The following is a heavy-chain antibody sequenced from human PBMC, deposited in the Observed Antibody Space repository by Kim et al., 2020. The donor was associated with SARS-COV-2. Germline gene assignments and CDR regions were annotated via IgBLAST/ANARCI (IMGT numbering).Heavy chain of an antibody. Sequence: SETLSLTCTVSGGSISSSSYYWGWIRQPPGKGLEWIGSIYYSGSTYYNPSLKSRVTISVDTSKNQFSLKLSSVTAADTAVYYCARGRTIYGSGSYYAWGQGTLVTVSS. CDR2: IYYSGST. D-gene: IGHD3-10*01. J-gene: IGHJ4*02. CDR3: ARGRTIYGSGSYYA. CDR1: GGSISSSSYY. V-gene: IGHV4-39*07.